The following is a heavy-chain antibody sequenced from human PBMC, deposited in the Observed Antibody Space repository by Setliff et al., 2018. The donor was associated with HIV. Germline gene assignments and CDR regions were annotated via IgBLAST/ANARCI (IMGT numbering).Heavy chain of an antibody. CDR1: RFTFDDYA. J-gene: IGHJ6*03. CDR2: ISWNRGGI. CDR3: AKDTLPASARGSSMDV. Sequence: GGSLRLSCAASRFTFDDYAMHWVRQAPGKGLEWVSGISWNRGGILYADSVKGRFTISRDNAKNSLYLQINSLRVEDTALYYCAKDTLPASARGSSMDVWGKGTTVTVSS. V-gene: IGHV3-9*01.